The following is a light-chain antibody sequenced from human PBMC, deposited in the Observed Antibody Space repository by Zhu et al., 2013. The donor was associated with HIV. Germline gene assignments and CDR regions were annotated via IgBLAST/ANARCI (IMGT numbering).Light chain of an antibody. CDR2: WAS. CDR3: QQHYSSPLL. Sequence: DIVMTQSPDFLAVSLGERVTINCKSSQSILYSSNNKNFLAWYQQKPGQPPKLLIYWASTRESGVPDRFSGSGSGTEFTLTISSLQAEDVAVYYCQQHYSSPLLFGPGTKVEIK. CDR1: QSILYSSNNKNF. V-gene: IGKV4-1*01. J-gene: IGKJ3*01.